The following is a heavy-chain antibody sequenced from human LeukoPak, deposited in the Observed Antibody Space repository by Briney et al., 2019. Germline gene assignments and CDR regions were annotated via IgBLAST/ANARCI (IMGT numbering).Heavy chain of an antibody. CDR1: GGSISSYY. CDR3: ARTFSESYYYYGMDV. Sequence: SETLSLTCSVSGGSISSYYWSWIRQPPGKGLEWIGYMFYSGSTNYNPSLKSRVTISINTSKNQFSLRLSSVTAADTAVYYCARTFSESYYYYGMDVWGQGTTVTVSS. CDR2: MFYSGST. V-gene: IGHV4-59*01. D-gene: IGHD1-26*01. J-gene: IGHJ6*02.